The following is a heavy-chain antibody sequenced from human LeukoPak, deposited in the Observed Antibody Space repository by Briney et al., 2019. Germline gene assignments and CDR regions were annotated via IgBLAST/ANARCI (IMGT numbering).Heavy chain of an antibody. V-gene: IGHV1-8*01. D-gene: IGHD2/OR15-2a*01. J-gene: IGHJ4*02. CDR1: GHTFTTYD. Sequence: ASVKVSCKASGHTFTTYDVNWVRQAPGQGLEWMGWMNPNTGNAGYAPKFQGRITMTRNTFITTAYMELSSLRSEDTAVYYCARGLSLDKSHVDYWGQGTLVTVSS. CDR3: ARGLSLDKSHVDY. CDR2: MNPNTGNA.